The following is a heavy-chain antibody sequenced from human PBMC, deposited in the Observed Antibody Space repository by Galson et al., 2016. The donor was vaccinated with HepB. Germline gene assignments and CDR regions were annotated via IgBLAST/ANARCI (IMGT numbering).Heavy chain of an antibody. CDR3: VRASIGHSSGWPFFQY. J-gene: IGHJ1*01. D-gene: IGHD6-19*01. V-gene: IGHV3-74*01. CDR2: INSDASGT. CDR1: GFTFSGHW. Sequence: SLRLSCAASGFTFSGHWMHWVRQAPGKGLLWVSRINSDASGTVYADSVKGRFTISRDNAKNTVYLQMNNLTAEDTADYFCVRASIGHSSGWPFFQYWGQGTLVAVSS.